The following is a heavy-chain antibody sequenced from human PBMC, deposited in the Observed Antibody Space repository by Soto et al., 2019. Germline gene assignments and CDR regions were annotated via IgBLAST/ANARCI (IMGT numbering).Heavy chain of an antibody. CDR1: GYTFTSYG. V-gene: IGHV1-18*04. D-gene: IGHD6-19*01. CDR2: ISVYSGST. Sequence: QVQLVQSGAEVKKPGASVRVSCEASGYTFTSYGISWVRQAPGQGLEWMGWISVYSGSTNYAQELQGRVTMTTDRSTRAVYMELRSLRSDDTAVYYCARDSWGLAVPDYHYYAMDVWGQGTTVTVS. CDR3: ARDSWGLAVPDYHYYAMDV. J-gene: IGHJ6*02.